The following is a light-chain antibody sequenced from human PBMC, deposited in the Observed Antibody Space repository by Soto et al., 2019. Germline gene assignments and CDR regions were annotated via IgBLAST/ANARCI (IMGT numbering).Light chain of an antibody. CDR2: RAS. CDR1: QTIGSW. Sequence: DIQLTQFPSTLSASIGDRVTITCRATQTIGSWLAWYQQKPGKAPKPLVYRASSLETGVPSRFSGSGSGTEFTLTISSLQPDDFASYYCQEYKSYSTYTFGQGTRLEIK. J-gene: IGKJ2*01. CDR3: QEYKSYSTYT. V-gene: IGKV1-5*03.